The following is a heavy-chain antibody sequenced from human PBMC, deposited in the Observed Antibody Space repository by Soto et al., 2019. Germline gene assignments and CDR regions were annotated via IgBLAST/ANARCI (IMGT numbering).Heavy chain of an antibody. J-gene: IGHJ4*02. CDR2: IYYDGTT. CDR3: ARQGRNTKIVIVKLYAADF. D-gene: IGHD3-22*01. CDR1: SGSISSTSYY. V-gene: IGHV4-39*01. Sequence: PSETLSLTCTVSSGSISSTSYYWAWIRQPPGKGLEWIGAIYYDGTTYYTESLKSRVSISVDTSKNQFSLKLNSVTAADTAVYFCARQGRNTKIVIVKLYAADFWGQETVVTVSS.